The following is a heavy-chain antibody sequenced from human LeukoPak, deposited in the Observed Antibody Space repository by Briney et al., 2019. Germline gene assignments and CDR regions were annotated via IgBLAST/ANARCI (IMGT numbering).Heavy chain of an antibody. CDR1: GYSFTSYW. V-gene: IGHV5-10-1*01. Sequence: GESLKISCKGSGYSFTSYWISWVRQMPGKGLEWMGRIDSSDSYTNYSPSFQGHVIISADKSISTAYLQWSSLKASDTAMYYCARHDNSYAYSYYFDYWGQGTLVTVRS. CDR3: ARHDNSYAYSYYFDY. CDR2: IDSSDSYT. J-gene: IGHJ4*02. D-gene: IGHD5-18*01.